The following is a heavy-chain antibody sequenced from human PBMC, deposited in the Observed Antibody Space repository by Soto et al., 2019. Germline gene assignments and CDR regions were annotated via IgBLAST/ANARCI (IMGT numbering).Heavy chain of an antibody. CDR1: GGSISSGGYY. D-gene: IGHD2-15*01. CDR3: ATDSVVAAGYYYYGMDV. Sequence: TLSLTCTVSGGSISSGGYYWSWIRQHPGKGLEWIGYIYYSGSTYYNPSLKSRVTISVDTSKNQFSLKLSSVTAADTAVYYCATDSVVAAGYYYYGMDVWGQGTTVTVSS. J-gene: IGHJ6*02. V-gene: IGHV4-31*03. CDR2: IYYSGST.